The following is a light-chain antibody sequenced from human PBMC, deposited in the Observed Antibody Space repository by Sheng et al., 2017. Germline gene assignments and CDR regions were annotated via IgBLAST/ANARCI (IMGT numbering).Light chain of an antibody. CDR2: DAS. Sequence: EIVLTQSPATLSLALGEGATLSCRASQSVSNYLAWYQQKPGQAPRLLIYDASTRATGIPARFSGSGSGTDFTLTISSLEPEDFAIYYCQQRSNWPPLFGQGTRLEIK. J-gene: IGKJ5*01. CDR3: QQRSNWPPL. CDR1: QSVSNY. V-gene: IGKV3-11*01.